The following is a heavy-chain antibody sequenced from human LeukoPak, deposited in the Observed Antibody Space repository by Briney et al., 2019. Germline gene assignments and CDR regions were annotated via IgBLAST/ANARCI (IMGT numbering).Heavy chain of an antibody. CDR2: IIPIFGTA. V-gene: IGHV1-69*13. Sequence: SVKVSCKASGGTFSSYAISWVRQAPAQGLEWMGGIIPIFGTANYAQKFQGRVTITADESTSTAYMELSSLRSEDTAVYYCARDRTVTDAFDIWGQGTMVTVSS. D-gene: IGHD4-11*01. CDR1: GGTFSSYA. CDR3: ARDRTVTDAFDI. J-gene: IGHJ3*02.